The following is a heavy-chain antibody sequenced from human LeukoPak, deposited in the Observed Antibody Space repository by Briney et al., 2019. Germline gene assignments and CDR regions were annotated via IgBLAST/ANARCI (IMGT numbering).Heavy chain of an antibody. D-gene: IGHD6-25*01. V-gene: IGHV4-59*01. CDR3: AREAAATSL. CDR1: GGSISSYY. Sequence: SETLSLTCTVSGGSISSYYWSWIRQPPGKGLEWIGYIYYSGTTNYNPSLKSRVTISVDTSKNQFSLKLSSVTAADTAVYYCAREAAATSLWGRGTLVTVSS. CDR2: IYYSGTT. J-gene: IGHJ2*01.